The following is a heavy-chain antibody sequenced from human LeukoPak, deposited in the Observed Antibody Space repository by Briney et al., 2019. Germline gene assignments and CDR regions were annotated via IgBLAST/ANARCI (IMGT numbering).Heavy chain of an antibody. Sequence: PGGSLRPSCAASGFTLSSYAMSWVRQAPGKGLEWVSAISGSGGSTYYADSVKGRFTISRDNSKNTLYLQMNSLRAEDTAVYYCAKDRVSVYYYDSSGYYYFDYWGQGTLVTVSS. CDR1: GFTLSSYA. V-gene: IGHV3-23*01. J-gene: IGHJ4*02. D-gene: IGHD3-22*01. CDR3: AKDRVSVYYYDSSGYYYFDY. CDR2: ISGSGGST.